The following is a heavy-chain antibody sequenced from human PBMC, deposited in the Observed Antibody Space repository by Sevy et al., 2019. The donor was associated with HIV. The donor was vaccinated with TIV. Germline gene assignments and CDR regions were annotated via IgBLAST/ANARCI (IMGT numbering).Heavy chain of an antibody. J-gene: IGHJ6*02. CDR1: GGTFSSYA. V-gene: IGHV1-69*13. CDR2: IIPIFGTA. D-gene: IGHD2-2*01. Sequence: ASVKVSCKASGGTFSSYAISWVRQAPGQGLEWMVGIIPIFGTANYAQKFQGRVTITADESTSTAYMELSSLRSEDTAVYYCAGPQAPRYCSSTSCYFDYYYYGMDVWGQGTTVTVSS. CDR3: AGPQAPRYCSSTSCYFDYYYYGMDV.